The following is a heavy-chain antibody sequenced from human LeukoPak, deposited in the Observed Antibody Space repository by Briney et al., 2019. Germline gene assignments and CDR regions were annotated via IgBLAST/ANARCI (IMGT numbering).Heavy chain of an antibody. CDR2: INPSGGST. Sequence: ASVKVSCKASRYTFTSYYMHWVRQAPGQGLEWMGIINPSGGSTSYAQKFQGRVTMTRDTSTSTVYMELSSLRSEDTAVYYCARVKPNYYDSSAYGTFDIWGQGTMVTVSS. D-gene: IGHD3-22*01. CDR3: ARVKPNYYDSSAYGTFDI. J-gene: IGHJ3*02. CDR1: RYTFTSYY. V-gene: IGHV1-46*01.